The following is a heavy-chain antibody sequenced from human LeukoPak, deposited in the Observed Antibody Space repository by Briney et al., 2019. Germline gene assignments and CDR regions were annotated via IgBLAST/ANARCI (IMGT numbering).Heavy chain of an antibody. CDR2: ISSSSSYI. CDR1: GFTFSSYS. J-gene: IGHJ4*02. V-gene: IGHV3-21*01. Sequence: GGSLRLSCAASGFTFSSYSMNWVRQAPGKGLEWVSSISSSSSYIYYADSVKGRVTISRDNAKNSLYLQMNSLRAEDTAVYYCARDHSIFYYFDYWGQGTLVTVSS. CDR3: ARDHSIFYYFDY.